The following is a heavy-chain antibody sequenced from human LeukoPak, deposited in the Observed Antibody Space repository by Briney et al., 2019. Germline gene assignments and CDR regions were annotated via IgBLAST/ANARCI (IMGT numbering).Heavy chain of an antibody. D-gene: IGHD6-13*01. J-gene: IGHJ4*02. Sequence: GASVKVSYKASGYTFTSYSVHWVRQAPGQRLEWMGWINAGNGNTKYSQKFQGRVTITRDTSANTAYMELSSLTSEDTAVYHCARGAAEGLDYWGQGILVTVSS. CDR1: GYTFTSYS. CDR2: INAGNGNT. V-gene: IGHV1-3*01. CDR3: ARGAAEGLDY.